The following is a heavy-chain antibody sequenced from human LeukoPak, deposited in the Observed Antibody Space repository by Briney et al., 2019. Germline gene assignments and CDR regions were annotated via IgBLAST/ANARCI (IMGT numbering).Heavy chain of an antibody. CDR2: ISCDGSNK. Sequence: PGGSLRLSCAASGFTFSSYGMHWVRQAPGKGLEWVAVISCDGSNKYYADSVKGRFTISRDNSKNTLYLQMNSLRAEDTAVYYCAKVYGDYSASIDYWGQGTLVTVSS. CDR3: AKVYGDYSASIDY. V-gene: IGHV3-30*18. CDR1: GFTFSSYG. D-gene: IGHD4-17*01. J-gene: IGHJ4*02.